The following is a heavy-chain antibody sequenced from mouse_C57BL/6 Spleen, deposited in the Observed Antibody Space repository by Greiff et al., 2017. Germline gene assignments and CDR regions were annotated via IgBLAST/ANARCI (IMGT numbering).Heavy chain of an antibody. V-gene: IGHV5-17*01. CDR1: GFTFSDYG. CDR2: ISRGKSTI. CDR3: SREGYYGDYFDY. J-gene: IGHJ2*01. Sequence: EVQLVESGGGLVKPGGSLTLSCAASGFTFSDYGMHWVRQAPEKGLEWVAYISRGKSTIYYADTVKGRFTISRDNAKNTLFLQMTSLRSADTAMYYCSREGYYGDYFDYWGQGTTLTVSS. D-gene: IGHD1-1*01.